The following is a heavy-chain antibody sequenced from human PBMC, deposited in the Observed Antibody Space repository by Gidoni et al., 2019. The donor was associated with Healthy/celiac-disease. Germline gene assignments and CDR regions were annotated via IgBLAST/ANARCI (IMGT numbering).Heavy chain of an antibody. CDR1: GFTFSSYG. J-gene: IGHJ4*02. CDR3: ARAIFGVVTLIDY. D-gene: IGHD3-3*01. V-gene: IGHV3-33*01. CDR2: IWYDGSNK. Sequence: QVQLVESGGGVVQPGRSLRLSCAASGFTFSSYGMHWVRQAPGKGLEWLAVIWYDGSNKYYADSVKGRFTISRDNSKNTLYLQMNSLRAEDTAVYYCARAIFGVVTLIDYWGQGTLVTVSS.